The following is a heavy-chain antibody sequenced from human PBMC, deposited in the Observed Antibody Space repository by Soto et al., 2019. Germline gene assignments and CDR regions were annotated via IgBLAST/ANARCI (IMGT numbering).Heavy chain of an antibody. Sequence: GASVKVSCKASGYTFTSYGISWVRQAPGQGLEWMGWISAYNGNTNYAQKLQGRVTMTTDTSTSTAYMELRSLRSDDTAVYYCARDYSSSWYVDDAFDIWGQGTMVTVSS. CDR3: ARDYSSSWYVDDAFDI. CDR2: ISAYNGNT. V-gene: IGHV1-18*01. J-gene: IGHJ3*02. CDR1: GYTFTSYG. D-gene: IGHD6-13*01.